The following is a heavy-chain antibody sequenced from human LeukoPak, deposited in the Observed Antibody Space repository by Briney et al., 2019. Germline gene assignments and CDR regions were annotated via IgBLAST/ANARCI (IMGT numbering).Heavy chain of an antibody. Sequence: ASVKVSCKASGGTFSSYAISWVRQATGQGLEWMGWMNPNSGNTGYAQKSQGRVTMTRNTSISTAYMELSSLRSEDTAVYYCAILDIVEGMDVWGQGTTVTVSS. CDR1: GGTFSSYA. J-gene: IGHJ6*02. D-gene: IGHD2-15*01. CDR3: AILDIVEGMDV. CDR2: MNPNSGNT. V-gene: IGHV1-8*02.